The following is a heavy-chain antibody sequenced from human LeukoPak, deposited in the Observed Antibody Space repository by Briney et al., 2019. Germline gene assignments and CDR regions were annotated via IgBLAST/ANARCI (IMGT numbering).Heavy chain of an antibody. D-gene: IGHD5-18*01. CDR3: ARDVKVDTAMDPGY. V-gene: IGHV3-21*01. J-gene: IGHJ4*02. CDR2: ISSSSCYI. Sequence: GGSLRLSCAASGFTFSSYSMNWVRQAPGKGLEWVSSISSSSCYIYYADSVKGRFTISRDNAKNSLYLQMNSLRAEDTAVYYCARDVKVDTAMDPGYWGQGTLVTVSS. CDR1: GFTFSSYS.